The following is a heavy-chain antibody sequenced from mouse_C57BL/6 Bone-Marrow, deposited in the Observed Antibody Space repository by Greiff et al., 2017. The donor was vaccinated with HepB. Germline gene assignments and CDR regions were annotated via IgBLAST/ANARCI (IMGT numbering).Heavy chain of an antibody. CDR1: GFTFSDYY. D-gene: IGHD2-3*01. J-gene: IGHJ2*01. CDR3: ARRWLQGFDY. Sequence: EVNLVESGGGLVQPGGSLKLSCAASGFTFSDYYMYWVRQTPEKRLEWVAYISNGGGSTYYPDTVKGRFTISRDNAKNTLYLQMSRLKSEDTAMYYCARRWLQGFDYWGQGTTLTVSS. CDR2: ISNGGGST. V-gene: IGHV5-12*01.